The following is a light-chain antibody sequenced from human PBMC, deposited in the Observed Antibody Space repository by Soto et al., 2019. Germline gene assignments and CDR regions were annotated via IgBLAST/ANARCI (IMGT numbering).Light chain of an antibody. CDR1: QTISKS. V-gene: IGKV1-39*01. CDR3: QESHTFLWGT. CDR2: GTS. J-gene: IGKJ1*01. Sequence: DIHMTQSPSSLSASVGYRVTITCRAAQTISKSLNSYQQRPGNAPNLLXYGTSTLQRGVPSRFSGSGSGTDFTLTISSLQPEDSANYFCQESHTFLWGTFGQGTKVDIK.